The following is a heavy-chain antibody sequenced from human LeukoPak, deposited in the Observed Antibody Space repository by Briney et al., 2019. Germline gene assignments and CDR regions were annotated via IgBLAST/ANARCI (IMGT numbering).Heavy chain of an antibody. V-gene: IGHV3-30*18. CDR3: AKDRPGDFDY. Sequence: TGGSLRLSCAASGFTFSSYGTHWVRQAPGKGLEWVAVISYDGSNKYYADSVKGRFTISRDNSKNTLYLQMNSLRAEDTAVYYCAKDRPGDFDYWGQGTLVTVSS. D-gene: IGHD3-10*01. CDR1: GFTFSSYG. CDR2: ISYDGSNK. J-gene: IGHJ4*02.